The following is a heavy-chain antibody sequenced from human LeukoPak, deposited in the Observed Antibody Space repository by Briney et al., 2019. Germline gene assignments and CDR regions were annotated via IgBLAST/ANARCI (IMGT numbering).Heavy chain of an antibody. D-gene: IGHD3-10*01. CDR3: ARDGLWFGEYLNY. Sequence: ASVKVSCKASGYTFTGYYMHWVRQAPGQGLEWMGWINPNSGGTNYAQKFQGRVTMTRDTSISTACMELSRLRSDDTAVYYCARDGLWFGEYLNYWGQGTLVTVSS. CDR1: GYTFTGYY. V-gene: IGHV1-2*02. J-gene: IGHJ4*02. CDR2: INPNSGGT.